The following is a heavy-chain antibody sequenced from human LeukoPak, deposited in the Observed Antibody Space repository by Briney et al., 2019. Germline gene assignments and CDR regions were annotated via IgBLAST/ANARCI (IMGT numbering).Heavy chain of an antibody. CDR2: IKSKTDGGTI. Sequence: GGSLRLSCEASGFIFSNAGMNWVRQAPVKGLEWVGRIKSKTDGGTIDCAAPVKGRFTISRDDSKNTFYLEMNSLKIEDTAVYYCTTGGYYLDYWGQGTLVTVSS. CDR1: GFIFSNAG. CDR3: TTGGYYLDY. D-gene: IGHD3-16*01. J-gene: IGHJ4*02. V-gene: IGHV3-15*07.